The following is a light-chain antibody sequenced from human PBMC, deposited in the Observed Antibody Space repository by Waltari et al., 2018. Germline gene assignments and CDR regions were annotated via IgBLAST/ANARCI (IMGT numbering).Light chain of an antibody. V-gene: IGKV3-11*01. Sequence: EIVLTQSPATLSLSPGERATLSCRASQGVSSYLAWYQQRPVQAPRLLIDSAANRATGIPARFSGSGSGTDFTLTISSLEPEDFAVYYCQQRSDWPRTFGQGTKVEIK. CDR3: QQRSDWPRT. CDR1: QGVSSY. CDR2: SAA. J-gene: IGKJ1*01.